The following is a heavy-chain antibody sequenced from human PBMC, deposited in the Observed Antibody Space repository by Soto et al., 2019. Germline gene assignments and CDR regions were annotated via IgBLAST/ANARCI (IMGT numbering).Heavy chain of an antibody. D-gene: IGHD3-3*01. V-gene: IGHV3-21*04. CDR1: GFSFSSYT. CDR2: ISSRSSYI. J-gene: IGHJ6*02. CDR3: ARDQRYDFWSGYYRDYGMDV. Sequence: GGCLRLSCAAAGFSFSSYTIDWDRQAAGEGLEWVSSISSRSSYIYYADSVKGRFTISRDNAKISVYLQMNSLRAVDTAVYYCARDQRYDFWSGYYRDYGMDVWGQGTTVTVSS.